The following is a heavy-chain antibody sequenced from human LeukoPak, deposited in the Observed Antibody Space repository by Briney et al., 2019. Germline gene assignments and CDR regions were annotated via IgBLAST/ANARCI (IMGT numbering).Heavy chain of an antibody. D-gene: IGHD2-15*01. Sequence: GGSLRLSCAASGFTFSTYEMNWVRQAPGKGLEWLPYISSSGSSIYSADSVKGRFTISRDNAKNSLYLQMNSLRAEDTAVYYCARGLVVAATPPYSYYGMDVWGKGTTVTVSS. CDR3: ARGLVVAATPPYSYYGMDV. CDR2: ISSSGSSI. V-gene: IGHV3-48*03. J-gene: IGHJ6*04. CDR1: GFTFSTYE.